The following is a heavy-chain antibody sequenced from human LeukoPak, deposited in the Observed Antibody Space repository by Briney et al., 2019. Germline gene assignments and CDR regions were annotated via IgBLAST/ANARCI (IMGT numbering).Heavy chain of an antibody. CDR3: ARDYDFWSGFSSNYFDY. J-gene: IGHJ4*02. CDR1: GFNISSYT. Sequence: GGSLRLSCAASGFNISSYTIHWVLQAPGKGLEWVSSISSTSSLIFYADSMRGRFIISRDNAKNSLYLQMNSLRAEDTAVYYCARDYDFWSGFSSNYFDYWGQGTLVTVSS. V-gene: IGHV3-21*01. D-gene: IGHD3-3*01. CDR2: ISSTSSLI.